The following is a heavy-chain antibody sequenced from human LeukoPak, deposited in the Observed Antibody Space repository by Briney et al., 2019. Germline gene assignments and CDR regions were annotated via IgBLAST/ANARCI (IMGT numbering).Heavy chain of an antibody. V-gene: IGHV1-24*01. J-gene: IGHJ3*02. CDR1: GYTLTELS. Sequence: GASVKVSCKVSGYTLTELSMHWVRQAPGKGLEWMAGFDPEDGETIYAQKFQGRVTMTEDTSTDTAYMELSSLRSEDTAVYYCATLYDSSGYLAFDIWGQGTMVTVSS. CDR3: ATLYDSSGYLAFDI. D-gene: IGHD3-22*01. CDR2: FDPEDGET.